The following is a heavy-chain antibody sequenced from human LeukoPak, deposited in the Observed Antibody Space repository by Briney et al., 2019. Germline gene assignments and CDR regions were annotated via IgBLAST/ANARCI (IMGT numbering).Heavy chain of an antibody. Sequence: ASVKVSCKASGYNFNSYGLSWVRQAPGQGLEWIGWNNCYNGKTHYEQSFQGRLTLTTDTSTSTAYMELRSLRSDDTAVYYCSRDERAIFEANSDRDYWGQGTLVTVSS. CDR1: GYNFNSYG. J-gene: IGHJ4*02. CDR2: NNCYNGKT. V-gene: IGHV1-18*01. D-gene: IGHD3-3*02. CDR3: SRDERAIFEANSDRDY.